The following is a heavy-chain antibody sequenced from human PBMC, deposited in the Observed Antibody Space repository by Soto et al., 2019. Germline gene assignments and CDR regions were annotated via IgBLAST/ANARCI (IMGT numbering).Heavy chain of an antibody. J-gene: IGHJ1*01. CDR2: IYSGGST. V-gene: IGHV3-53*01. Sequence: EVQLVESGGGLIQPGGSLRLSCAASGFTVSSNYMSWVRQAPGKGLEWVSVIYSGGSTYYAASVKGRFTISRDNSKNTLYLQMNSLRAEDTDVYYCARDRVESGYPEYFQHWGQGTLVTVSS. CDR3: ARDRVESGYPEYFQH. CDR1: GFTVSSNY. D-gene: IGHD3-22*01.